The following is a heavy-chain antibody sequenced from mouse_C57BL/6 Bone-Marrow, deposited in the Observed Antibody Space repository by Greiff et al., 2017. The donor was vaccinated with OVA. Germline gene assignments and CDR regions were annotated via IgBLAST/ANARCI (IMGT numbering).Heavy chain of an antibody. J-gene: IGHJ4*01. CDR1: GYAFTNYL. Sequence: VQLQQSGAELVRPGTSVKVSCKASGYAFTNYLIEWVKQRPGQGLEWIGVINTGSGGTNYNEKFKGKATLTADKSSRTAYMQLSSLTSEDSAVYFCARGVGLVLDYWGQGTSVTVSS. CDR2: INTGSGGT. V-gene: IGHV1-54*01. D-gene: IGHD1-1*01. CDR3: ARGVGLVLDY.